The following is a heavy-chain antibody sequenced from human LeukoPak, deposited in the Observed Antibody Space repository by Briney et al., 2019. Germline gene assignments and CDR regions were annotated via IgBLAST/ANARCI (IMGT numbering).Heavy chain of an antibody. CDR1: GDSISTYY. V-gene: IGHV4-59*01. Sequence: SETLSLTCTVSGDSISTYYWNWVRQAPGKALEWIGKIYHSGSTNDNPSLKGPVTISVDTSKNQFSLKLSSVAAAATAVYYCARGQFRYSGHARAYYYGMDVWGQGTTVTVSS. D-gene: IGHD5-12*01. J-gene: IGHJ6*02. CDR2: IYHSGST. CDR3: ARGQFRYSGHARAYYYGMDV.